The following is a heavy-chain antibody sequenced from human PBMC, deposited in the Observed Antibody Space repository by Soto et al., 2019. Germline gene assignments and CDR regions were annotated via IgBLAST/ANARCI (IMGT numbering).Heavy chain of an antibody. Sequence: QVQLVESGGGVVQPGRSLRLSCAASGFTFSSYGMHWVRQAPGKGLEWVAVISYDGSNKYYADSVKGRFTISRDNSKNTLYLQMNSLRAEDTAVYYCAKDPSLELPYYYYGMDVWGQGTTVTVSS. D-gene: IGHD1-7*01. CDR2: ISYDGSNK. V-gene: IGHV3-30*18. J-gene: IGHJ6*02. CDR3: AKDPSLELPYYYYGMDV. CDR1: GFTFSSYG.